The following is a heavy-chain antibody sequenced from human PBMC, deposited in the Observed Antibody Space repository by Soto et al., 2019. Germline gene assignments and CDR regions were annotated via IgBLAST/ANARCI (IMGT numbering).Heavy chain of an antibody. D-gene: IGHD2-15*01. J-gene: IGHJ6*02. V-gene: IGHV1-69*06. CDR1: GGTFSNYA. Sequence: QVQLVQSGAEVKKPGSSVKVSCRASGGTFSNYAISWVRQAPGQGLEWMGGIVPMFGRANYAQKFQGRVTITADKSTSTAYMELSSLRSDDTAVYYCARGPIAVRLTSYGMVVWGQGTTVSVSS. CDR2: IVPMFGRA. CDR3: ARGPIAVRLTSYGMVV.